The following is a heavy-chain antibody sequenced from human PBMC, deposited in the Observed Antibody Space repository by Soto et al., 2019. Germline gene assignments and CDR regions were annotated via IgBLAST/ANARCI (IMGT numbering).Heavy chain of an antibody. D-gene: IGHD6-13*01. J-gene: IGHJ6*02. CDR3: ARHRAAAAPYYYFYAMDV. V-gene: IGHV4-30-2*01. CDR2: IYHSGST. Sequence: TLSLTCTVSGDSISSGAYYWSWIRQPPGKGLEWIGEIYHSGSTYYNPSLKSRVTISVDKSKNHFSLRLSSVTAADTAVYYCARHRAAAAPYYYFYAMDVWGQGTTVTVSS. CDR1: GDSISSGAYY.